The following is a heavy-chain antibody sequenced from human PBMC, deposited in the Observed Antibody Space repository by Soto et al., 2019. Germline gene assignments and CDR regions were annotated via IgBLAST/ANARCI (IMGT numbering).Heavy chain of an antibody. J-gene: IGHJ1*01. CDR3: AHRSYDYIWGSYRHGAEYFQH. Sequence: SGPTLVNPTQTLTLTCTFSGFSLSTSGVGVGWIRQPPGKALEWLALIYWDDDKRYSPSLKSRLTITKDTSKNQVVLTMTNMDPVYTATYYCAHRSYDYIWGSYRHGAEYFQHWGQGTLVTVSS. CDR2: IYWDDDK. CDR1: GFSLSTSGVG. V-gene: IGHV2-5*02. D-gene: IGHD3-16*02.